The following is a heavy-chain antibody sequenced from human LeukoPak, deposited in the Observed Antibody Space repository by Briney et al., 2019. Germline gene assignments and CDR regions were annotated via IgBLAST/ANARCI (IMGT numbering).Heavy chain of an antibody. CDR3: ARDPGGYDILTGYYPDY. CDR2: INPSGGST. V-gene: IGHV1-46*01. CDR1: GYTFTSYY. Sequence: ASVKVSCKASGYTFTSYYMHWVRQAPRQGVEGMGIINPSGGSTIYAQKFQGRVTMTRDTSTSTVYMELSSLRSEDTAVYYCARDPGGYDILTGYYPDYWGQGTLVTVSS. D-gene: IGHD3-9*01. J-gene: IGHJ4*02.